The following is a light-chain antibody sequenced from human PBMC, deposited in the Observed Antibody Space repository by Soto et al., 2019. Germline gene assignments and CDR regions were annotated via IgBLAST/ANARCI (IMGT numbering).Light chain of an antibody. CDR2: GAS. J-gene: IGKJ4*01. CDR3: QHSGSLVLT. V-gene: IGKV3-20*01. CDR1: QSVSSTY. Sequence: EIVLTQSPGTLSLSPGERATLSCRASQSVSSTYLAWYQQKPGQAPRLLIYGASSRATGIPDRFSGSGSGTALTLTISRLEPEDFAGYYWQHSGSLVLTFGGGTKVDIK.